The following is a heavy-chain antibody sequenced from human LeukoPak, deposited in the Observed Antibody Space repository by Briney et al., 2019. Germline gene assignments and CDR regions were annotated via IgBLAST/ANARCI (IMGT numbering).Heavy chain of an antibody. J-gene: IGHJ1*01. CDR1: GGSFSGYY. CDR2: MNHSGST. V-gene: IGHV4-34*01. D-gene: IGHD3-10*01. CDR3: ARHGFAGAFQH. Sequence: PSETLSLTCAVYGGSFSGYYWSWIRQTPGKGLEWIGEMNHSGSTNYSPSLKSRVIVSVDTSKNQFSLKLTSVTAADTAVYYCARHGFAGAFQHWGQGTLVTVSS.